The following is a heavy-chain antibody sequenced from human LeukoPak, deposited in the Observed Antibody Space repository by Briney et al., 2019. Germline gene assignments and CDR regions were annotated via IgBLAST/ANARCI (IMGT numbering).Heavy chain of an antibody. J-gene: IGHJ5*02. CDR3: ARYNWNTWFDP. CDR2: IRYSGHA. Sequence: SETLSLTCTVSGDSVSSDRYYWTWIRQSPGKGLEWIAYIRYSGHANYNPSLNSRVTISLDTSKNQFSLRLSSVTAADTAVYYCARYNWNTWFDPWGQGTLVTVSS. CDR1: GDSVSSDRYY. V-gene: IGHV4-61*01. D-gene: IGHD1-1*01.